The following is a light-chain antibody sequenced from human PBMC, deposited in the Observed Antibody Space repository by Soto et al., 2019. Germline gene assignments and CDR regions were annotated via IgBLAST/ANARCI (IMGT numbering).Light chain of an antibody. Sequence: EIVMTQSPATLSVTPGERATLSCRASQSISSDLAWYQQKPGQAPRLLIYGASTRAAGIPARFSGSGSGTEFTLTISSLQSEDFAVYYCQQYTYRPLYTFGQGTKLEIK. CDR2: GAS. CDR3: QQYTYRPLYT. V-gene: IGKV3-15*01. J-gene: IGKJ2*01. CDR1: QSISSD.